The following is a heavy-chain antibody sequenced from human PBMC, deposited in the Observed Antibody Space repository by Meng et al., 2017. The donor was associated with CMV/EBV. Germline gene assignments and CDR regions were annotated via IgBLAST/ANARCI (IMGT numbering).Heavy chain of an antibody. CDR3: ARDGSYNWNYIYYYYGMDV. V-gene: IGHV4-39*07. Sequence: SETLSLTCTVSGGSISSSSYYWGWIRQPPGKGLEWIGSIYYSGSTYYNPSLKSRVTISADTSKNQFSLKLSSVTAADTAVYYCARDGSYNWNYIYYYYGMDVWGQGTTVTVSS. J-gene: IGHJ6*02. D-gene: IGHD1-7*01. CDR1: GGSISSSSYY. CDR2: IYYSGST.